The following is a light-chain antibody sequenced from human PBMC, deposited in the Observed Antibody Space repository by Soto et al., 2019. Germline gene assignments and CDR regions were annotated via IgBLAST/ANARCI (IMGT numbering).Light chain of an antibody. J-gene: IGLJ1*01. CDR1: SSDVGGYNY. CDR2: EVN. V-gene: IGLV2-8*01. Sequence: QSALTQPPSASGSTGQSVTISCTGTSSDVGGYNYVSWYQQHPGKVPKLMVYEVNKRPSGVPDRFSGSKSGNTASLTVSVLQADDEADYYCTSYAGGNNVFGTGTQLTVL. CDR3: TSYAGGNNV.